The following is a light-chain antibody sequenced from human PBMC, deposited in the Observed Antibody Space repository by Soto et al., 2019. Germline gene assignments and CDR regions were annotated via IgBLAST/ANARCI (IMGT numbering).Light chain of an antibody. CDR1: SSDVGGYIY. CDR3: SSYTSSSTVI. CDR2: EVS. J-gene: IGLJ2*01. Sequence: QSALTQPASVSGSPGQSITISCTGTSSDVGGYIYVSWYQQHPGKAPKLMIYEVSNRPSGVSNRFSASKSGNTASLIISGLQAEDEGDYYCSSYTSSSTVIFGGGTQLTVL. V-gene: IGLV2-14*01.